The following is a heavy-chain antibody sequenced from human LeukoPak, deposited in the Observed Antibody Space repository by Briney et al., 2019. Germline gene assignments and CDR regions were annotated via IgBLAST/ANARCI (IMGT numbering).Heavy chain of an antibody. D-gene: IGHD3-3*01. J-gene: IGHJ4*02. V-gene: IGHV4-34*01. Sequence: PSETLSLTCAVYGGSFSGYYSSWIRQPPGKGLEWVGEINHSGSTNYNPSLKSRVTISVDTSKHQFSLKLSSVTAADTAVYYCARDYYDFWSGYYKRGDYFDYWGQGTLVTVSS. CDR1: GGSFSGYY. CDR2: INHSGST. CDR3: ARDYYDFWSGYYKRGDYFDY.